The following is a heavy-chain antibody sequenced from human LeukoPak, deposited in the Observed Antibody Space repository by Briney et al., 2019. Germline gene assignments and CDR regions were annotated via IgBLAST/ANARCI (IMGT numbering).Heavy chain of an antibody. J-gene: IGHJ4*02. V-gene: IGHV1-2*02. CDR1: GYTFTSYG. Sequence: ASVKVSCKASGYTFTSYGISWVRQAPGQGLEWMGWINPNSGGTNYAQKFQGRVTMTRDTSISTAYMELSRLRSGDTAVYYCARARIQLWFNPSFDYWGQGTLVTVSS. CDR2: INPNSGGT. CDR3: ARARIQLWFNPSFDY. D-gene: IGHD5-18*01.